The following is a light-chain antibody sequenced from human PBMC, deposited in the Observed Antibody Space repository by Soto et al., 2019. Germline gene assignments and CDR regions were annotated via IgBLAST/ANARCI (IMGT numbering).Light chain of an antibody. CDR3: LQYGSSPYT. Sequence: EIVLTQSPGTPSLSPGERATLSCRASQSGSSSYLAWYQQKPGQAPRPLIYGASSRATGIPDRFSGSGSGTDFTLTSSRLDREDFAVYYFLQYGSSPYTFGQGTKLEIK. V-gene: IGKV3-20*01. J-gene: IGKJ2*01. CDR1: QSGSSSY. CDR2: GAS.